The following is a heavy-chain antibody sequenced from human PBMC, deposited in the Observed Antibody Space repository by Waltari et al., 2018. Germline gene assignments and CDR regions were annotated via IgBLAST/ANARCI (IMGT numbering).Heavy chain of an antibody. CDR3: ARRASVGKYQLPYYYYYGMDV. Sequence: QVQLVQSGAEVKKPGSSVKVSCKASGGTFSSSTISWVRQAPGHGLEWMGRIIHILGIAKYAQKRQGRVTMTRNTSISTAYMELSSLRSEDTAVYYCARRASVGKYQLPYYYYYGMDVWGQGTTVTVSS. D-gene: IGHD2-2*01. V-gene: IGHV1-69*02. CDR2: IIHILGIA. J-gene: IGHJ6*02. CDR1: GGTFSSST.